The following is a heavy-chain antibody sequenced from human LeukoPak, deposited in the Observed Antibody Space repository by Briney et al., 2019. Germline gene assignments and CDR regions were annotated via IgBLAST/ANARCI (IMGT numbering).Heavy chain of an antibody. CDR1: GGSISSSSYY. Sequence: SETLSLTCTVSGGSISSSSYYWGWIRQPPGKGLEWIGSIYYSGSTYYNPSLKSRVTISVDTSKNQFSLKLSSVTAADTAVYYCARLADSASYYFDYWGQGTLVTVSS. J-gene: IGHJ4*02. CDR2: IYYSGST. D-gene: IGHD2-15*01. V-gene: IGHV4-39*01. CDR3: ARLADSASYYFDY.